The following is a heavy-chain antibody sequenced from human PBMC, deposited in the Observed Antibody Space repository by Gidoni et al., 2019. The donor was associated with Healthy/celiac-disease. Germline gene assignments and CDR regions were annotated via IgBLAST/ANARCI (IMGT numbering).Heavy chain of an antibody. V-gene: IGHV3-33*08. CDR3: ARHYYDSSGYYVSGGMDV. J-gene: IGHJ6*02. Sequence: GRSLRLSCAASGFTFSSYGMHWVRQAPGKGLEWVAVIWYDGSNKYYADSVKGRFTISRDNSKNTLYLQMNSLRAEDTAVYYCARHYYDSSGYYVSGGMDVWGQGTTVTVSS. D-gene: IGHD3-22*01. CDR1: GFTFSSYG. CDR2: IWYDGSNK.